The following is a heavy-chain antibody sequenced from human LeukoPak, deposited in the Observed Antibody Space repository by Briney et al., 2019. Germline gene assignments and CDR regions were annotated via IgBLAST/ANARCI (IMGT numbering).Heavy chain of an antibody. J-gene: IGHJ4*02. D-gene: IGHD6-19*01. CDR3: ARGIYSSGWCIDY. CDR2: IYSGGIT. CDR1: GFTVSSNY. V-gene: IGHV3-53*01. Sequence: GGSLRLSCAPSGFTVSSNYMSWVRHAPGKGLELVSVIYSGGITYYAASVKGRVTISRDNSNNTLYLHINSLRAEDTAVYYCARGIYSSGWCIDYWGQGTLVTVSS.